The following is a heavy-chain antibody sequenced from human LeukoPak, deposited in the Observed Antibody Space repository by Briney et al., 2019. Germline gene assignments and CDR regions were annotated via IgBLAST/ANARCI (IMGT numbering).Heavy chain of an antibody. J-gene: IGHJ4*02. CDR3: ARRRGYCSDGSCYGIDY. Sequence: GASVKVSCKASGYTFTNYDINWVRQATGQGPEWMGWMNPNSGNTGYAQKFQGRVTMTRSTSISTAYMELSSLRSEDTAVYYCARRRGYCSDGSCYGIDYWGQGILVTVSS. D-gene: IGHD2-15*01. CDR2: MNPNSGNT. V-gene: IGHV1-8*01. CDR1: GYTFTNYD.